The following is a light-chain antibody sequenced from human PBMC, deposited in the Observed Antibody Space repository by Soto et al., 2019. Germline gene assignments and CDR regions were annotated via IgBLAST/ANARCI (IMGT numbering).Light chain of an antibody. CDR2: DAS. CDR1: QSVSSY. Sequence: EIVLTQSSATLSLSRVESATRSCRPSQSVSSYLAWYQQKPGQAPRLLIYDASNRATGIPARFSGSGSGTDFTLTISSLEPEDFAVYYCQQRSNWPPIFTFGPGTKVDIK. CDR3: QQRSNWPPIFT. V-gene: IGKV3-11*01. J-gene: IGKJ3*01.